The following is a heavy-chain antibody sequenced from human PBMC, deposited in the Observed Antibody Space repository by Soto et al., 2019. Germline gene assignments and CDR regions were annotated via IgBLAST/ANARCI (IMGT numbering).Heavy chain of an antibody. CDR3: ARDGPFISVAATAFQYGMDV. D-gene: IGHD6-19*01. V-gene: IGHV3-7*03. Sequence: DARLVESGGGLVQPGGSLRLSCAASSFTFSSYSLSWVRQAPGKGLEWVATIKQDGSENYYVDSVKGRFTISRDNAKNSLYLQMSSLRADDTAVYYCARDGPFISVAATAFQYGMDVWGQGTTVTVS. J-gene: IGHJ6*02. CDR1: SFTFSSYS. CDR2: IKQDGSEN.